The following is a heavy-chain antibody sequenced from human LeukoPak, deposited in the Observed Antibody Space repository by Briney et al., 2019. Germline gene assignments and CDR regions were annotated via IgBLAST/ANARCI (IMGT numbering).Heavy chain of an antibody. CDR1: GFTFSSYA. Sequence: PGGSLRLSCAASGFTFSSYAMSWVRQAPGKGLEWVSAISGSGGSTYYADSVKGRFTISRDNSKNTLYLQMNSLRAEDTAVYYCAKGRRDGYNSNYYYGMDVWGQGTTVTVSS. V-gene: IGHV3-23*01. CDR3: AKGRRDGYNSNYYYGMDV. J-gene: IGHJ6*02. D-gene: IGHD5-24*01. CDR2: ISGSGGST.